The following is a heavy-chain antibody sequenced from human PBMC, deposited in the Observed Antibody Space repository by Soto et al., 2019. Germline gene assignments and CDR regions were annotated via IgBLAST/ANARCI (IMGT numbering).Heavy chain of an antibody. CDR1: GYTFTSYG. V-gene: IGHV1-18*04. D-gene: IGHD6-25*01. CDR3: ARDLSGLPPTYYGMDV. Sequence: QVQLVQSGAEVKKPGASVKVSCKASGYTFTSYGISWVRQAPGQGLEWMGWISAYNGNTNYAQKLQGRVTMTTDTATSTAYMELRSLRSDDTAVYYCARDLSGLPPTYYGMDVWGQGTTVTVAS. J-gene: IGHJ6*02. CDR2: ISAYNGNT.